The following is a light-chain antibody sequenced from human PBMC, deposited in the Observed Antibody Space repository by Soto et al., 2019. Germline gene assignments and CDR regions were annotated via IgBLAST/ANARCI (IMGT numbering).Light chain of an antibody. Sequence: DIQMTQSPSTLSASVGDRVAITCRASQSVSGWLAWYQQKPGKVPKLLIYQASTLEDGVPSRFSGSRSGTEFTHAISSLQPDDSATYYCQHYNDYSYTFGPGTNLEIK. V-gene: IGKV1-5*03. J-gene: IGKJ2*01. CDR2: QAS. CDR1: QSVSGW. CDR3: QHYNDYSYT.